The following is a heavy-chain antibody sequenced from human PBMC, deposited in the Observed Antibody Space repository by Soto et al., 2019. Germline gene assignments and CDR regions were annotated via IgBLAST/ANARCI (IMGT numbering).Heavy chain of an antibody. CDR2: INHSGST. Sequence: SETLSLTCAVYGGTFSGYYWSWIRQPPGKGLEWIGEINHSGSTNYNPSLKSRVTISVDTSKNQFSLKLSSVTAADTAVYYCAGKHSTYGMDVWGQGTTVTVSS. J-gene: IGHJ6*02. V-gene: IGHV4-34*08. CDR3: AGKHSTYGMDV. CDR1: GGTFSGYY.